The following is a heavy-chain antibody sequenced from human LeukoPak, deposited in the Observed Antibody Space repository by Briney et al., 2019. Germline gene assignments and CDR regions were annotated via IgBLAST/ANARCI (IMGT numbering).Heavy chain of an antibody. Sequence: GGSLRLSCAASGFTFSSYGMHWVRQAPGKGLEWVAVISYDGSNKYYADSVKGLFTISRDNSKNTLYLQMNSLRAEDTAVYYCAKDGGYSGYDDHDAFDIWGQGTMVTVSS. CDR2: ISYDGSNK. V-gene: IGHV3-30*18. CDR3: AKDGGYSGYDDHDAFDI. J-gene: IGHJ3*02. D-gene: IGHD5-12*01. CDR1: GFTFSSYG.